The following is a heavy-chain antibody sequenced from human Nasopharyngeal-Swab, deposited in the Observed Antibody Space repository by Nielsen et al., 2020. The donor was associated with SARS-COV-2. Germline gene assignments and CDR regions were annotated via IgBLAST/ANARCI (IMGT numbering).Heavy chain of an antibody. CDR2: ISSSSSTS. Sequence: GESLKISCAASGITISSNGMNWVRQAPGKGLERVAYISSSSSTSYYADSVKGRFTISRDNPKNSLYLQMNSLRDEDTAVYYCARDVGIVGATLDNWGRGTLVTVSS. V-gene: IGHV3-48*02. CDR1: GITISSNG. J-gene: IGHJ4*02. CDR3: ARDVGIVGATLDN. D-gene: IGHD1-26*01.